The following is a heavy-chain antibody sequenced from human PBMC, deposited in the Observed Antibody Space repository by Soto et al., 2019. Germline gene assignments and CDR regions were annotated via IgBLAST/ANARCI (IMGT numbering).Heavy chain of an antibody. V-gene: IGHV4-39*01. J-gene: IGHJ6*03. D-gene: IGHD1-7*01. CDR2: IYYSGST. Sequence: SETLSLTCTVSGGSISSSSYYWGWIRQPPGKGLEWIGSIYYSGSTYYNPSLKSRVTISVDTSKNQFSLKLSSVTAADTAVYYFARHILHNWNYVPYYYYYMDVWGKGTTVTVSS. CDR3: ARHILHNWNYVPYYYYYMDV. CDR1: GGSISSSSYY.